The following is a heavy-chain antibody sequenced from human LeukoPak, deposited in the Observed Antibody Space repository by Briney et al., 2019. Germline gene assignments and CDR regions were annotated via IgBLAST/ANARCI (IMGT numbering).Heavy chain of an antibody. CDR2: INPNSGGT. J-gene: IGHJ4*02. Sequence: ASVMVSCKASGYTFTGYYMHWVRQAPGQGLEWMGWINPNSGGTNYAQKFQGRVTVTRDTSISTAYMELSRLRSDDTAVYYCAREDCSGGSCYFDYWGQGTLVTVSS. V-gene: IGHV1-2*02. CDR1: GYTFTGYY. CDR3: AREDCSGGSCYFDY. D-gene: IGHD2-15*01.